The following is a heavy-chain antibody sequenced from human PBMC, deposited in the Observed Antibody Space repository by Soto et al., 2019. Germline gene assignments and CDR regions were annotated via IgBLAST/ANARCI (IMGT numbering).Heavy chain of an antibody. CDR3: ARGQVGAGYCSSTSCHSAKPFDY. J-gene: IGHJ4*02. V-gene: IGHV3-33*01. CDR2: IWYDGSNK. CDR1: GFTFSSYG. D-gene: IGHD2-2*01. Sequence: QVQLVESGGGVVQPGRSLRLSCAASGFTFSSYGMHWVRQAPGKGLEWVAVIWYDGSNKYYADSVKGRFTISRDNSKNTLYLQMNSLRDEDTDVYYCARGQVGAGYCSSTSCHSAKPFDYWGQGTLVTVSS.